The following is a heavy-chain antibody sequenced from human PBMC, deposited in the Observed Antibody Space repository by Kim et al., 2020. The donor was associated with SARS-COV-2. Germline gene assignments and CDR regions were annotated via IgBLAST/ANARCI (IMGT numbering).Heavy chain of an antibody. J-gene: IGHJ4*02. Sequence: SETLSLTCTMSGDSISGYYWGWIRQPPGKGLEWIGYVHHSGETDYNPTLMGRLTISGDSSKNQFSLRLNSVTAADTAFYYFVTGAGWLIDYWGQGTLGTV. V-gene: IGHV4-59*03. CDR2: VHHSGET. D-gene: IGHD3-9*01. CDR1: GDSISGYY. CDR3: VTGAGWLIDY.